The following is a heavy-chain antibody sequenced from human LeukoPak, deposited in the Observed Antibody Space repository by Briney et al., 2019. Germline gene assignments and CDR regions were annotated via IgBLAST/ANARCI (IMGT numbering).Heavy chain of an antibody. V-gene: IGHV4-34*01. J-gene: IGHJ4*02. CDR1: GGSFSGYY. CDR2: INHSGST. D-gene: IGHD2-21*01. Sequence: PSETLSLTCAVYGGSFSGYYWSWIRQPPGKGLEWIGEINHSGSTNYNPSLKSRVPISVDTSKNQFSLKLSSVTAADTAVYYCARGVVIAPQTFDYWGQGTLVTVSS. CDR3: ARGVVIAPQTFDY.